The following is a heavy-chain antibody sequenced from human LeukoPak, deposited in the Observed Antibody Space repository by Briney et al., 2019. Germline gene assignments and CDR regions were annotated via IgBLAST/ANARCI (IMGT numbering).Heavy chain of an antibody. J-gene: IGHJ4*02. CDR2: FDPEDGET. D-gene: IGHD1-1*01. CDR3: ARPSSSLLNNWYRYDY. CDR1: GYTLTELS. Sequence: ASVKVSCKVSGYTLTELSMHWVRQAPGKGLEWMGGFDPEDGETIYAQKFQGRVTMTEDTSTDTAYMELSSLRSEDTAVYYCARPSSSLLNNWYRYDYWGQGTLVSVSS. V-gene: IGHV1-24*01.